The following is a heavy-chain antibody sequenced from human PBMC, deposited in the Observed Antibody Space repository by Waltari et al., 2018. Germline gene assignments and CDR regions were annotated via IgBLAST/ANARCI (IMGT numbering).Heavy chain of an antibody. J-gene: IGHJ6*03. CDR1: GFTLSNYA. V-gene: IGHV3-23*03. D-gene: IGHD4-17*01. CDR3: AKEEGVYGKNYYYTYMGV. CDR2: IHADGDIR. Sequence: EVQLLESGGTLVQPGGSLRLSCAASGFTLSNYAMNWVRQAPGKGLGWVAIIHADGDIRFYADSVKGRFTISRDNSKNTLYLQASSLRAEDTAVYYCAKEEGVYGKNYYYTYMGVWGKGTTVTVSS.